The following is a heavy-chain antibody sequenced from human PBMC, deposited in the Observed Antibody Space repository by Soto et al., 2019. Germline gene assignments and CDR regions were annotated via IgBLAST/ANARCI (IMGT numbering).Heavy chain of an antibody. CDR3: ATSSDWSPLLDY. V-gene: IGHV1-2*02. D-gene: IGHD6-19*01. J-gene: IGHJ4*02. CDR2: VNNGGGT. Sequence: ASVKVSCKASQYTFTNFYLHWVRQAPGQRPEWMGWVNNGGGTIYAQKFQGRLSMTRDTSITTAYMELSRLSSDDTAFYYCATSSDWSPLLDYWGQGTLVTVSS. CDR1: QYTFTNFY.